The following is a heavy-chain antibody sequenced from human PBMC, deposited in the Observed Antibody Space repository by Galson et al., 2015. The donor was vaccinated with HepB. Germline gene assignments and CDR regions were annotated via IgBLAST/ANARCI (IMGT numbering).Heavy chain of an antibody. Sequence: SLRLSCAASGFTFSSYWMSWVRQAPGKGLEWVANIKQDGSEKYYVDSVKGRFTISRDNAKNSLYLQMNSLRAEDTAVYYCARDRRRAYGDKLGYYYYYGMDVWGQGTTVTVSS. D-gene: IGHD4-17*01. CDR3: ARDRRRAYGDKLGYYYYYGMDV. CDR1: GFTFSSYW. V-gene: IGHV3-7*03. CDR2: IKQDGSEK. J-gene: IGHJ6*02.